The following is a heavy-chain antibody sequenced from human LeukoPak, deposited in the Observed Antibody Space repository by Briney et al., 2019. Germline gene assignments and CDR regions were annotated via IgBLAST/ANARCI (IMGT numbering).Heavy chain of an antibody. CDR3: AKASAADILYNYGMDV. CDR1: GFTFSSYA. D-gene: IGHD6-25*01. Sequence: GGSLRLSCAASGFTFSSYAMSWVRQAPGKGLEWVSAISGSGGSTYYADSVKGRFTISRDNSKNTLYLQMNSLRAEDTAVYYCAKASAADILYNYGMDVRGQGTTVTVSS. V-gene: IGHV3-23*01. CDR2: ISGSGGST. J-gene: IGHJ6*02.